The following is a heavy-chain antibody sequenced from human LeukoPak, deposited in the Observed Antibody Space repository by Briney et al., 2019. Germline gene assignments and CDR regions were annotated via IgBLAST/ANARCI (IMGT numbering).Heavy chain of an antibody. J-gene: IGHJ4*02. V-gene: IGHV2-5*02. D-gene: IGHD2-15*01. Sequence: SGPTLVKPTQTLTLICSFSGFSLSTSGVGVGWIRQPPGKALEWLAVIYWDDDKRYSPSLKGRLTITKDTSKNQVVLTMTNMDPVDTATYYCAHNQGSCNGDNCYSLFDYWGQGTLVTVSS. CDR2: IYWDDDK. CDR1: GFSLSTSGVG. CDR3: AHNQGSCNGDNCYSLFDY.